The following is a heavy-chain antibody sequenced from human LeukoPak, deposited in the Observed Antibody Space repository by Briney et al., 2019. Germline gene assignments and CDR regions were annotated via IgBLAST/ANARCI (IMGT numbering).Heavy chain of an antibody. J-gene: IGHJ4*02. Sequence: SGGSLRLSCAASGFTFRNYAMNWVRQSPGMGLEWVASIGYGDGTAFYAGSVKGRFIVSRDNSRSTLYLQMANLRAEDTAIYYCAKDRGYTGYDSGGIEFWGQGTLVTVSS. CDR2: IGYGDGTA. CDR1: GFTFRNYA. CDR3: AKDRGYTGYDSGGIEF. V-gene: IGHV3-23*01. D-gene: IGHD5-12*01.